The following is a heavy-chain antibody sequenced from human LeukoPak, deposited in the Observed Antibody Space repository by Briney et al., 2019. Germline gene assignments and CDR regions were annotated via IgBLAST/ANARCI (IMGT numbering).Heavy chain of an antibody. CDR2: IYHSGST. J-gene: IGHJ4*02. CDR3: AREPFYGPLDY. CDR1: GGSISSGGYS. V-gene: IGHV4-30-2*01. Sequence: SETLSLTCAVSGGSISSGGYSWRWIRQPPGKGLEWIGYIYHSGSTYYNPSLKSRVTISVDRSKNQFSLKLSSVTAADTAVYYCAREPFYGPLDYWGQGTLVTVSS. D-gene: IGHD3-10*01.